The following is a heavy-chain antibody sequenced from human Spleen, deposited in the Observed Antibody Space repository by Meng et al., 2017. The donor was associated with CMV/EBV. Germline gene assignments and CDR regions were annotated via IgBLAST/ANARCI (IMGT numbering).Heavy chain of an antibody. CDR2: IYYSGNS. Sequence: CTVSGGSVSSGSSSWTWIRQPPGKGLEWIGYIYYSGNSKYNPSLTSRVIMSVDTSRNQFSLKLDSVTAADTAVYFCAREVGSSPSFDYWGQGALVTVSS. CDR1: GGSVSSGSSS. J-gene: IGHJ4*02. CDR3: AREVGSSPSFDY. V-gene: IGHV4-61*01. D-gene: IGHD6-13*01.